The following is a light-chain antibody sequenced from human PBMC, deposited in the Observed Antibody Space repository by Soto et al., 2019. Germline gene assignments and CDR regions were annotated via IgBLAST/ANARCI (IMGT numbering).Light chain of an antibody. CDR1: QSVSSSY. J-gene: IGKJ1*01. CDR2: GAS. Sequence: EIVLTQSPGTLSLSPGERATLSCRASQSVSSSYLAWYQQKPGQAPRLLIYGASSSATGSPDRFSGSGSGTGFTLTISRLEPEDFAVYYCQQYGSSPWTFGQGTKVEIK. CDR3: QQYGSSPWT. V-gene: IGKV3-20*01.